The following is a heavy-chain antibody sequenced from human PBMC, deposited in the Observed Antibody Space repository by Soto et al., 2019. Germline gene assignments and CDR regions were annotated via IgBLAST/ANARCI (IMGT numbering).Heavy chain of an antibody. V-gene: IGHV4-59*01. Sequence: SETLSLTCTVSGGSISSYCWSWIRQPPGKGLEWIGYIYYSGSTNYNPSLKSRVTISVDTSKNQFSLKLSSVTAADTAVYYCARGREYYYGMDVWGQGTTVTVSS. CDR3: ARGREYYYGMDV. J-gene: IGHJ6*02. CDR1: GGSISSYC. CDR2: IYYSGST. D-gene: IGHD3-10*01.